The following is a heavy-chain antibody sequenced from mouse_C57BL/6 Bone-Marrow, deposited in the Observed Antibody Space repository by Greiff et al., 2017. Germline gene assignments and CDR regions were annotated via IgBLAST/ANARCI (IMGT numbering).Heavy chain of an antibody. J-gene: IGHJ1*03. CDR2: IYPGGGYT. D-gene: IGHD1-1*01. CDR1: GYTFTNYW. Sequence: QVQLKQSGAELVRPGTSVKMSCKASGYTFTNYWIGWAKQRPGHGLEWIGDIYPGGGYTNYNEKFKGKATLTADKSSSTAYMQVSSLTSEDSAIYYCARKYYGSSYWYFDVWGTGTTVTVSS. CDR3: ARKYYGSSYWYFDV. V-gene: IGHV1-63*01.